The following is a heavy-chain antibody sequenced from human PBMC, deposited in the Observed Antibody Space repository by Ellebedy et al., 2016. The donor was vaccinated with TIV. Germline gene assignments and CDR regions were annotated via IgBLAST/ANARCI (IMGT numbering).Heavy chain of an antibody. CDR3: ARDATSYYYASGSGLDY. D-gene: IGHD3-10*01. V-gene: IGHV4-59*01. J-gene: IGHJ4*02. Sequence: SETLSLTCTVSGGSINSYYWSWIRQPPGKGLEWIGYIYYSGSTNYNPSLKSRVTISVDTSKNQFSLKLSSVTAADTAVYYCARDATSYYYASGSGLDYWGQGTLVTVSS. CDR1: GGSINSYY. CDR2: IYYSGST.